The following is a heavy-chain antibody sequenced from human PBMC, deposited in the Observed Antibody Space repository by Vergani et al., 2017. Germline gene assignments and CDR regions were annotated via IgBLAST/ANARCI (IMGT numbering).Heavy chain of an antibody. CDR1: GAYVGSGGYY. J-gene: IGHJ4*02. V-gene: IGHV4-30-4*08. CDR3: ARGPVGATTPIDY. D-gene: IGHD1-26*01. Sequence: QVQLQESGPGLVKASQTLSLTCSVSGAYVGSGGYYWSWVRQRPGMGLDWIGYIYYSGTTYYNPSLKSRITMSLDTSKDQFSLKVRSVTAADTAVYFCARGPVGATTPIDYWGQGTLVTVSS. CDR2: IYYSGTT.